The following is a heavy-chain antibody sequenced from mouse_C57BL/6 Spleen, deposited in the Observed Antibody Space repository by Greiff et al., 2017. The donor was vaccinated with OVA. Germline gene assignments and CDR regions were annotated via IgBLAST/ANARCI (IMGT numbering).Heavy chain of an antibody. V-gene: IGHV5-16*01. Sequence: EVQLVESEGGLVQPGSSMKLSCTASGFTFSVYYMAWVRQVPEKGLEWVANINYDGSSTYYLDSLKSRFIISRDNAKNILYLQMSSLKSEDTATYYCARAGGGYYHFDYWGQGTTLTVSS. D-gene: IGHD2-3*01. CDR2: INYDGSST. CDR1: GFTFSVYY. CDR3: ARAGGGYYHFDY. J-gene: IGHJ2*01.